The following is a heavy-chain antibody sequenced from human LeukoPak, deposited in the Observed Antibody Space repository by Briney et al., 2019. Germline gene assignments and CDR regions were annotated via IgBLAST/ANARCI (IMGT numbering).Heavy chain of an antibody. J-gene: IGHJ4*02. CDR1: GFIFSIYA. CDR3: VKGPRPDITVAHTVEN. CDR2: ICSRGDST. D-gene: IGHD6-19*01. Sequence: GGSLILSCAASGFIFSIYAMSWVREVPGRGLEWVSTICSRGDSTHVADSVKGRFTISRDNSKNSLYLQMNTVRAEDTAVYYCVKGPRPDITVAHTVENWGQGTLVTVSP. V-gene: IGHV3-23*01.